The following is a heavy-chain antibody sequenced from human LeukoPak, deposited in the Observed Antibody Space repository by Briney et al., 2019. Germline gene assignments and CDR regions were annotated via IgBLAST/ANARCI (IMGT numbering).Heavy chain of an antibody. D-gene: IGHD3-22*01. Sequence: PSETLSLTCTVSGGSISSRSYYWGWIRQPPGKGLEWIGSIYYSGSTYYNPSLKSRVTISVDTSKNQFSLKLSSVTAADTAVYYCARHRRVVVISKRPAPPGPINFDYWGQGTLVTVSS. CDR1: GGSISSRSYY. CDR2: IYYSGST. V-gene: IGHV4-39*01. CDR3: ARHRRVVVISKRPAPPGPINFDY. J-gene: IGHJ4*02.